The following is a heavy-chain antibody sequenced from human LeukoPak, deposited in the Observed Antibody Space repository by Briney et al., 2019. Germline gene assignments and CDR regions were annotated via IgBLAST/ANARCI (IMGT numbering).Heavy chain of an antibody. CDR2: ISGSGGST. V-gene: IGHV3-23*01. CDR1: GFTFSSYG. D-gene: IGHD3-10*01. J-gene: IGHJ4*02. Sequence: PGGSLRLSCAASGFTFSSYGMSWVRQAPGKGLEWVSAISGSGGSTYYADSVKGRFTISRDNSKNTLYLQMNSLRAEDTAVYYCAKDYYGSGYFDYWGQGTLVTVSS. CDR3: AKDYYGSGYFDY.